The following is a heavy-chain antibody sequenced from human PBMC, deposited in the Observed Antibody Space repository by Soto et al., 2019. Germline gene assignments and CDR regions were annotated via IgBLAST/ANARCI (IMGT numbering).Heavy chain of an antibody. D-gene: IGHD6-6*01. Sequence: PSETLSLTCAVYGGSFSGYYWSWIRQPPGKGLEWIGEINHSGSTNYNPSLKSRVTISVDTSKNQFSLKLSSVTAADTAVYYCARGLVRVLDYWGQGTLVTV. CDR1: GGSFSGYY. CDR3: ARGLVRVLDY. CDR2: INHSGST. V-gene: IGHV4-34*01. J-gene: IGHJ4*02.